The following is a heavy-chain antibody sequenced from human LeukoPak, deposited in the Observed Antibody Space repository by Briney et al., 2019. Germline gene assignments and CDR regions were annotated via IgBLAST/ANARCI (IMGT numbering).Heavy chain of an antibody. J-gene: IGHJ6*03. D-gene: IGHD1-26*01. V-gene: IGHV3-21*01. CDR2: ISSSSSYI. CDR1: GFTFSSYS. CDR3: ARGGSYFGIYYYYMNV. Sequence: PGGSLRLSCAASGFTFSSYSMNWVRQAPGKGLEWVSSISSSSSYIYYADSVKGRFTISRDNAKNSLYLQMNSLRAEDTAVYYCARGGSYFGIYYYYMNVWGKGTTVTVSS.